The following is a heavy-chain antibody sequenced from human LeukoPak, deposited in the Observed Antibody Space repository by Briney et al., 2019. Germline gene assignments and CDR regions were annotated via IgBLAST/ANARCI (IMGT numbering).Heavy chain of an antibody. V-gene: IGHV3-53*01. D-gene: IGHD4-23*01. J-gene: IGHJ4*02. CDR3: AKVFESVVTPNDC. Sequence: GGSLRLSCAASGFPVSSYYMSWVRQAPGKGLEWVSVIYIGGRTYYADSVTGRFIISRDNSKNTLYLQMNSLRAEDTAVYYCAKVFESVVTPNDCWGQGTLVTVSS. CDR1: GFPVSSYY. CDR2: IYIGGRT.